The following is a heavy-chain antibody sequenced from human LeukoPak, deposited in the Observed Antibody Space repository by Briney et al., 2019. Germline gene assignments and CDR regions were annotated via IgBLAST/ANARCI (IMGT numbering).Heavy chain of an antibody. CDR2: INSDGSST. V-gene: IGHV3-74*01. D-gene: IGHD6-19*01. CDR1: GFTFSSYW. Sequence: GGSLRLSCAASGFTFSSYWMHWVRQAPGKGLVWVSRINSDGSSTSYADSVKGRFTISRDNAKNTLYLQMNSLRAEDTAVYYCARDLGYSSGWLPPHYYYGMDVWGQGTTVTVSS. CDR3: ARDLGYSSGWLPPHYYYGMDV. J-gene: IGHJ6*02.